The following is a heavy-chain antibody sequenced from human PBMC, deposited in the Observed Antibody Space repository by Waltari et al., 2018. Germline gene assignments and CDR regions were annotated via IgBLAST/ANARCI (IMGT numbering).Heavy chain of an antibody. CDR1: GGSFIGYY. V-gene: IGHV4-34*01. D-gene: IGHD2-2*01. J-gene: IGHJ5*02. CDR2: INQSGST. Sequence: QVQLQQWGAGLLKPSETLSLTCAVYGGSFIGYYWSWIRQPPGKGLEWIGEINQSGSTNHNPSLKSRVTISVDTSKNQFSLKLSSVTAADTAVYYCALGCSSTSCQGWFDPWGQGTLVTVSS. CDR3: ALGCSSTSCQGWFDP.